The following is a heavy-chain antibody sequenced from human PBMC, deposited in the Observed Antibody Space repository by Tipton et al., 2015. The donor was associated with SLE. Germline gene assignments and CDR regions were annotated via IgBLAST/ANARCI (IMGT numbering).Heavy chain of an antibody. CDR3: ARTGITGSPWGDY. J-gene: IGHJ4*02. CDR1: GFTFSSYS. D-gene: IGHD1-20*01. CDR2: ISSSSSYI. Sequence: SLRLSCAASGFTFSSYSMNWVRQAPGKGLEWVSSISSSSSYIYYADSVKGRFTISRDNAKNSLYLQMNSLRAEDTAVYYCARTGITGSPWGDYWGQGTLVTVSS. V-gene: IGHV3-21*01.